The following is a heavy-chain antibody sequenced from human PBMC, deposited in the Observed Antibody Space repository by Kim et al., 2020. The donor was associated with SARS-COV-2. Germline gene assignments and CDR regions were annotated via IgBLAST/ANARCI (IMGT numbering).Heavy chain of an antibody. D-gene: IGHD3-16*01. V-gene: IGHV1-46*01. CDR2: INCSGGGT. J-gene: IGHJ4*02. CDR3: AKEGGH. CDR1: GFTFTFYS. Sequence: SVKVSCKASGFTFTFYSMHWVRQAPGQGLEWMGMINCSGGGTNYAQKFHGRVTMTGDTSTNTVYMELSSLRSDDTAVYYCAKEGGHWGQGTLVTVSS.